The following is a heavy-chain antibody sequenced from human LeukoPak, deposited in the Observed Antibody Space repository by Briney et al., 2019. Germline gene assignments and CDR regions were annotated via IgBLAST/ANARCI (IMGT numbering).Heavy chain of an antibody. CDR1: GGSISGGGYY. D-gene: IGHD4-17*01. V-gene: IGHV4-31*03. CDR3: ARVSYGDYYGMDV. Sequence: SQTLSLTCTVSGGSISGGGYYWSWIRQHPGKGLEWLGYIYYSGSTYYNPSLKSRVTISVDTSKNQFSLKLSSVTAADTAVYYCARVSYGDYYGMDVWGKGTTVTVSS. CDR2: IYYSGST. J-gene: IGHJ6*04.